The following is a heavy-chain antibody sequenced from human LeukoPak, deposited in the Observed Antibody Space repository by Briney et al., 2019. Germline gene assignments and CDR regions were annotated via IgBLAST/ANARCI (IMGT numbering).Heavy chain of an antibody. CDR3: ARGYGSGSYYKS. CDR2: IDTSSSTI. V-gene: IGHV3-48*04. CDR1: GFTFSSYS. Sequence: GGSLRLSCVASGFTFSSYSMSWVRQAPGKGLEWVSYIDTSSSTIYYADSVKGRFTISRDNAKNSLYLQMNSLRAEDTAVYYCARGYGSGSYYKSWGQGTLVTVSS. J-gene: IGHJ5*02. D-gene: IGHD3-10*01.